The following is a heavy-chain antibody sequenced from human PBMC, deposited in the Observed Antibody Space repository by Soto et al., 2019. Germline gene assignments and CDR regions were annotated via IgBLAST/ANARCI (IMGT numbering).Heavy chain of an antibody. CDR3: THRLVGSGQGY. Sequence: QITLEETGPTLVKPTQTLTLTCTFSGFSLTTGRVGVGWIRQPPGKALEWLAVIHWNDDNHYSPSLKSRLTITKDTAKNQVVLTLTNMDPVDTATYYCTHRLVGSGQGYWGQGTLVTVSS. CDR2: IHWNDDN. D-gene: IGHD2-15*01. CDR1: GFSLTTGRVG. J-gene: IGHJ4*02. V-gene: IGHV2-5*01.